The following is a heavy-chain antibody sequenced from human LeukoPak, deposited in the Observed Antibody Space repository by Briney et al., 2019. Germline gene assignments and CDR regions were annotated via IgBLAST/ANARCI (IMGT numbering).Heavy chain of an antibody. D-gene: IGHD2-15*01. J-gene: IGHJ4*02. Sequence: GGSLRLSCAASGFTFSSYSMNWVRQAPGKGLEWVSSISSSSSYIYYTDSVKGRFTISRDKSHNTLYLQMNSLRVEDTAVYYCAKSPLVYCTSSSCHLYFDSWGQGTLVTVSS. V-gene: IGHV3-21*04. CDR3: AKSPLVYCTSSSCHLYFDS. CDR2: ISSSSSYI. CDR1: GFTFSSYS.